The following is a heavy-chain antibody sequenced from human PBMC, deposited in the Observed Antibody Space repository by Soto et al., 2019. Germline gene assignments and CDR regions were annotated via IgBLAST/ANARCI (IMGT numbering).Heavy chain of an antibody. CDR1: GYDFTTYW. V-gene: IGHV5-51*01. CDR2: IYPGDSDT. CDR3: ARFYDFWSGSYYYGMDV. Sequence: GESLTISCKGSGYDFTTYWIGWVRQMPGKGLEWMGIIYPGDSDTRYRPSFQGQVTISADKSINTAYLQWSRLKASDTAIYYCARFYDFWSGSYYYGMDVWGQGTMVTVSS. J-gene: IGHJ6*02. D-gene: IGHD3-3*01.